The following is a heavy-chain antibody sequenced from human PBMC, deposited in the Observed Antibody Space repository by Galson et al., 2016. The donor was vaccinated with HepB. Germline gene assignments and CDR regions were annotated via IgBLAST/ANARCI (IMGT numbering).Heavy chain of an antibody. CDR3: AKDLADYYDSTGYYTGLDY. V-gene: IGHV3-30*18. J-gene: IGHJ4*02. D-gene: IGHD3-22*01. Sequence: SLRLSCAASGFTFSSYGMHWVRQAPGKGLEWVAVISYDGSYKYYADSVKGRFTISRDNSKNTLYLQMNSLRAEDTAVYYCAKDLADYYDSTGYYTGLDYWGQGHLVTVSS. CDR1: GFTFSSYG. CDR2: ISYDGSYK.